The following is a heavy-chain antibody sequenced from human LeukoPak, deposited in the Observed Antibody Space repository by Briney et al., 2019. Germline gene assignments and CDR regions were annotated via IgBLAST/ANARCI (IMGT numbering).Heavy chain of an antibody. CDR1: GFTFSSYA. CDR3: AKDRPITIHLYFDL. D-gene: IGHD3-9*01. J-gene: IGHJ2*01. CDR2: ISDSGGST. V-gene: IGHV3-23*01. Sequence: GGSLRLSCAASGFTFSSYAMSWVRQAPGKGLEWVSVISDSGGSTYYADSVKGRFTISRDNSKNTLYLQMNSLRAEDTAVYYCAKDRPITIHLYFDLWGRGTLVTVSS.